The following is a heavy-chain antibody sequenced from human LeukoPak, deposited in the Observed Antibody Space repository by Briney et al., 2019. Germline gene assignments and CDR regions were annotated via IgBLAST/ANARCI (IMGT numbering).Heavy chain of an antibody. CDR1: GFTFSSYG. CDR2: ISYDGSNK. J-gene: IGHJ3*02. D-gene: IGHD6-13*01. CDR3: AKDMEQQAFDI. V-gene: IGHV3-30*18. Sequence: GGSLRLSCAASGFTFSSYGMPWVRQAPGKGLEWVAVISYDGSNKYYADSVKGRFTISRDNSKNTLYLQMNSLRAEDTAVYYCAKDMEQQAFDIWGQGTMVTVSS.